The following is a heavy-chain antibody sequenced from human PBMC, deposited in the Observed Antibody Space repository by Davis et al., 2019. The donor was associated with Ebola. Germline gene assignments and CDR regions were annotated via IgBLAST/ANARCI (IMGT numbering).Heavy chain of an antibody. Sequence: GESLKISCVASGFTFTNYAMSWVRQAPGKGPEWVSAISGSGGSTYYADSVKGRFTVSRDNSRNILYLQMNSLRAEDTAVYYCARDTWYSGDDNGGDWGQGTLVTVSS. D-gene: IGHD1-26*01. CDR1: GFTFTNYA. CDR3: ARDTWYSGDDNGGD. V-gene: IGHV3-23*01. CDR2: ISGSGGST. J-gene: IGHJ4*02.